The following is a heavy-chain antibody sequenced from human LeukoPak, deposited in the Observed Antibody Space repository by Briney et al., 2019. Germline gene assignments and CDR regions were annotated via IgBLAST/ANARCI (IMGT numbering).Heavy chain of an antibody. V-gene: IGHV3-30*03. CDR1: GFTFSSYG. CDR2: MSSDGTNK. J-gene: IGHJ4*02. CDR3: ARMRYYFDY. Sequence: PGGSLRLSCAASGFTFSSYGMHWVRQAPGKGLEWVAFMSSDGTNKHYVDSVKGRFTISRDNSKNTLYLQMNSLRAEDTAVYYCARMRYYFDYWGQGTLVTVSS.